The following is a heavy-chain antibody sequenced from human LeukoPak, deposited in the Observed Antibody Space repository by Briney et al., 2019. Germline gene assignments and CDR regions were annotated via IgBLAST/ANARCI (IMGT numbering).Heavy chain of an antibody. Sequence: GGSLRLSCAAPGFTLSDYTMHWVRQASGKGLEWVARVRSKANNYATEYGPSVKGRFTISRDDAKNTAYLQMNSLKTEDTAIYYCSAGPSGWTEFFQHWGQGTLVTVSS. J-gene: IGHJ1*01. CDR3: SAGPSGWTEFFQH. CDR2: VRSKANNYAT. CDR1: GFTLSDYT. D-gene: IGHD6-19*01. V-gene: IGHV3-73*01.